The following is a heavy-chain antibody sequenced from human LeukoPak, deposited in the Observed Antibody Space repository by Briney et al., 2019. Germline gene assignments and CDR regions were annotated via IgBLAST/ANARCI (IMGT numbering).Heavy chain of an antibody. V-gene: IGHV1-18*01. J-gene: IGHJ4*02. CDR2: IHPNDGDT. CDR3: ATYTQSGAQGVSDY. CDR1: GYTFTSYG. D-gene: IGHD3-10*01. Sequence: VASVKVSCKASGYTFTSYGISWVRQAPGQGLEWMGLIHPNDGDTKYAQEFQDRVTMTRGTSTSTVYMELSSLRSEDTAVYYCATYTQSGAQGVSDYWGQGTLVTVSS.